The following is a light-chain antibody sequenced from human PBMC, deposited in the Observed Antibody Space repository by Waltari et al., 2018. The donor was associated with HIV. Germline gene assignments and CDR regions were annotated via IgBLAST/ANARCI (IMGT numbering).Light chain of an antibody. J-gene: IGLJ3*02. CDR2: TNI. Sequence: QSVLTQPPSASGTPGQRVNISCSGGSSNIGSNPVNWYRQFPGEAPKLLIYTNIQQPSGVPDRCAGSKSGTSASLAISGLQSEDEADFYCAVWDDSLRSVLFGGGTRLTVL. CDR3: AVWDDSLRSVL. CDR1: SSNIGSNP. V-gene: IGLV1-44*01.